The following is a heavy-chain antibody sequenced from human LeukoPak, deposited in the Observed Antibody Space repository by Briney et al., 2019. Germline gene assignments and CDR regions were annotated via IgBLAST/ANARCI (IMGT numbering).Heavy chain of an antibody. D-gene: IGHD5-24*01. CDR2: KYSSGYT. CDR1: GLTVSTNY. J-gene: IGHJ4*02. Sequence: GVSLRLSCAASGLTVSTNYMSWVRQVPGKGLEWVSLKYSSGYTYYAEYVKGRFTISRDQSKNTLYLQRNSLTAEDTAVYYCARTSLSGDGYKVVYFDYWGQGTLVT. V-gene: IGHV3-53*01. CDR3: ARTSLSGDGYKVVYFDY.